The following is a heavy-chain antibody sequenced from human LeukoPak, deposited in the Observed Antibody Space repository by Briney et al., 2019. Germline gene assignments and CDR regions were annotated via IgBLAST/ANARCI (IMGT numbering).Heavy chain of an antibody. V-gene: IGHV4-59*08. Sequence: SETLSLTCTVSGGSINNYYWSWIRQPPGKGLEWIGYIYYSGSTNYNPSLKSRVTISVDTSKNQFSLKPSSVTAADTAVYYCARQSYYDILTGYSKPFDYWGQGTLVTVSS. J-gene: IGHJ4*02. D-gene: IGHD3-9*01. CDR2: IYYSGST. CDR3: ARQSYYDILTGYSKPFDY. CDR1: GGSINNYY.